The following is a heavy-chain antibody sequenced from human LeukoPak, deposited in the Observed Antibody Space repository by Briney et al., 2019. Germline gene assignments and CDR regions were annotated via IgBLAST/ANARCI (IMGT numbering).Heavy chain of an antibody. CDR2: IKEDGSEK. Sequence: PGGSLRLSCAASGFTFSSYWMSWVRQAPGKGLEWVANIKEDGSEKNYVDSVKGRLTISRDNAKNSLYLQMNSLRAEDTAVYYCARGGGRHVEYWGQGNLVTVSS. V-gene: IGHV3-7*05. D-gene: IGHD2/OR15-2a*01. CDR3: ARGGGRHVEY. J-gene: IGHJ4*02. CDR1: GFTFSSYW.